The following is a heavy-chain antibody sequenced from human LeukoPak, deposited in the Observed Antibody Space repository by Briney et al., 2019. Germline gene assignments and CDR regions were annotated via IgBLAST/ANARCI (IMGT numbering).Heavy chain of an antibody. J-gene: IGHJ5*02. CDR3: AEVAVSGIWYNWFDP. D-gene: IGHD5-12*01. CDR1: GFTFSTYW. CDR2: IKQDGSEK. V-gene: IGHV3-7*05. Sequence: GGSLRLSCAASGFTFSTYWMSWVRQAPGKGLEWVANIKQDGSEKYYVDSVKGRFTISRDNAKNSLYLQMNSLRAEDAAGYYCAEVAVSGIWYNWFDPWGQGTLVTVSS.